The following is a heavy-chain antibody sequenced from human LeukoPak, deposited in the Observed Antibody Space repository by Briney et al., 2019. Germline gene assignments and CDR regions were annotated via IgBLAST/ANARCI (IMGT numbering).Heavy chain of an antibody. D-gene: IGHD2-2*02. V-gene: IGHV3-7*01. Sequence: PGGSLRLSCAASGFTFSSYAMSWVRQAPGKGLEWVANIKQDGSEKYYVDSVKGRFTISRDNAKNSLYLQMNSLRAEDTAVYYCARDAYCSSTSCYTGGYYWGQGTLVTVSS. CDR1: GFTFSSYA. CDR3: ARDAYCSSTSCYTGGYY. J-gene: IGHJ4*02. CDR2: IKQDGSEK.